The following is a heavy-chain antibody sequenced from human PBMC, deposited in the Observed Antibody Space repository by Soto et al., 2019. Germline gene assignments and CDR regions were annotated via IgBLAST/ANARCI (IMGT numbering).Heavy chain of an antibody. D-gene: IGHD3-3*01. CDR3: ARGHYDFWSGYFATIDY. CDR2: IYYSGNT. J-gene: IGHJ4*02. V-gene: IGHV4-30-4*01. CDR1: GGSISSGDYY. Sequence: SETLSLTCTVSGGSISSGDYYWNWLRQPPGKGLEWIGYIYYSGNTYYNPSLKSRVTISADTSKNQFSLKLSSVTAADTAVYYCARGHYDFWSGYFATIDYWGQGTLVTVSS.